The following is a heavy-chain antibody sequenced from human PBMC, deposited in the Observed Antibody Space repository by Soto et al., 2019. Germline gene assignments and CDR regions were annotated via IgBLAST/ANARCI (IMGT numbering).Heavy chain of an antibody. Sequence: EVQLVESGGGLVKPGGSLRLSCAASGFTFSSYSMNLVRQAPGKGLEWVSSISSSSSYIYYADSVKGRFTISRDNAKNSLYMQMNSLRADDTAVYYCARWGIAAAGTHFDYWGQGTLVTVSS. CDR3: ARWGIAAAGTHFDY. CDR2: ISSSSSYI. D-gene: IGHD6-13*01. V-gene: IGHV3-21*01. CDR1: GFTFSSYS. J-gene: IGHJ4*02.